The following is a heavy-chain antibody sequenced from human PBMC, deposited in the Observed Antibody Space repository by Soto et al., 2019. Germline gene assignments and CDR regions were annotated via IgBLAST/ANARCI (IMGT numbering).Heavy chain of an antibody. D-gene: IGHD3-10*01. CDR3: ARDSPITMVGPVQNWFDP. Sequence: QVQLQESGPGLVKPSETLSLTCTVSGGSISSGGYYWSWIRQHPGKGLEWIGYIYYSGSTYYNLSLKSRVTISVDTSKNQFSLMLSSVTAADTAIYYCARDSPITMVGPVQNWFDPWGQGTLVTVSS. J-gene: IGHJ5*02. CDR1: GGSISSGGYY. CDR2: IYYSGST. V-gene: IGHV4-31*03.